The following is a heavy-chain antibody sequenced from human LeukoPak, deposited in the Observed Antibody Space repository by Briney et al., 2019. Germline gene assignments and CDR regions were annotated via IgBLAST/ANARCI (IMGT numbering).Heavy chain of an antibody. CDR1: GFTFSSYG. CDR2: ISYDGSNK. Sequence: GGSLRLSCAASGFTFSSYGMHWVRQAPGKGLEWVAVISYDGSNKYYADSVKGRFTISRDNSKNTLYLQMNSLRAEDTAVYYCAKDPRKAVAGPLTADWFDPWGQGTLVTVSS. D-gene: IGHD6-19*01. CDR3: AKDPRKAVAGPLTADWFDP. J-gene: IGHJ5*02. V-gene: IGHV3-30*18.